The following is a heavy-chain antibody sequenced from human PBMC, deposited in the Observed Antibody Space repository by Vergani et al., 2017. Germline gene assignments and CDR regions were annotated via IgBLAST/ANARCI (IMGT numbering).Heavy chain of an antibody. J-gene: IGHJ4*02. V-gene: IGHV3-7*01. CDR3: ARVERWIAVEGFDY. CDR2: IKQDGSEK. D-gene: IGHD6-19*01. Sequence: EVQLVESGGGLVQPGGSLRLSCAASGFTFSSYWMSWVRQAPGKGLEWVANIKQDGSEKYYVDSVKGRFTISRDNAKNSLYLQMNSLRAEDTAVYYCARVERWIAVEGFDYWGQGTLVTVSS. CDR1: GFTFSSYW.